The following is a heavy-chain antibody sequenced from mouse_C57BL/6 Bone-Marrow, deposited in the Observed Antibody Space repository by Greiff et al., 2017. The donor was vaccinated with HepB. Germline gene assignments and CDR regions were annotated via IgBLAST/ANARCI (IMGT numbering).Heavy chain of an antibody. D-gene: IGHD1-1*01. Sequence: VQLQQPGAELVKPGASVKMSCKASGYTFTSYWITWVKQRPGQGLEWIGDIYPGSGSTNYNEKFKSKATLTVDTSSSTAYMQLSSLTSEDSAVYYCARERITTVVDWYFDVWGTGTTVTVSS. J-gene: IGHJ1*03. CDR2: IYPGSGST. CDR3: ARERITTVVDWYFDV. V-gene: IGHV1-55*01. CDR1: GYTFTSYW.